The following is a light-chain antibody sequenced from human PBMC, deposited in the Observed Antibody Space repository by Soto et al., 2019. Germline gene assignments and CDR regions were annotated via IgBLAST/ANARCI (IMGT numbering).Light chain of an antibody. CDR2: GAS. CDR3: QQRRHWPLT. Sequence: EIVMTQSPATLSVSPGERVTLSCRASQSVSSRLAWYQQKPGQSPRLLIYGASERAIGIPARFSGSGSGTNFSLTISTLDPEDSAIYYCQQRRHWPLTFGGGTKVDIK. CDR1: QSVSSR. V-gene: IGKV3-11*01. J-gene: IGKJ4*01.